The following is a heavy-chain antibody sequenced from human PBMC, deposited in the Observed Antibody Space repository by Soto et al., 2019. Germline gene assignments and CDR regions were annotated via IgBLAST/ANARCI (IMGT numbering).Heavy chain of an antibody. V-gene: IGHV3-23*01. D-gene: IGHD2-8*01. Sequence: EVQLLESGGGLVQPGGSLRLTCAASGFTFSSYGISWIRLSPGKGLEWVSVISGGGDTTYYTPSVKGRFTISRDDFSNTLYLQLNSLRTEDTAIYYCAKLRAFVVLPAGILDYWGPGTLVTVSS. J-gene: IGHJ4*02. CDR1: GFTFSSYG. CDR3: AKLRAFVVLPAGILDY. CDR2: ISGGGDTT.